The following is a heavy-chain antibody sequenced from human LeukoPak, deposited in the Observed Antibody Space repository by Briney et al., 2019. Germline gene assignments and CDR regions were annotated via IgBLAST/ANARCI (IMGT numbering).Heavy chain of an antibody. CDR3: AKLSAGVAAAYVDY. D-gene: IGHD2-15*01. CDR2: ISGSGGST. Sequence: GGSLRLSCVASGFTFGKYWMSWVRQAPGKGLEWVSAISGSGGSTYYADSVKGRFTISRDNSKNTLYLQMNSLRAEDTAVYYCAKLSAGVAAAYVDYWGQGTLVTVSS. V-gene: IGHV3-23*01. CDR1: GFTFGKYW. J-gene: IGHJ4*02.